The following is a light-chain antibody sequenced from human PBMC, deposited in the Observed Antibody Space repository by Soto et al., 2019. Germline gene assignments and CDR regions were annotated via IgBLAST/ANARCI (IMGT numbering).Light chain of an antibody. CDR3: QQGYSTPWT. Sequence: DIQMTQSPSSLSASVGDRVTITCRASQSISTYLHWYQQKAGKAPKLLISAASNLQSGVPSRFSDSGSGTDFTLTFNSLQPEDLATYYCQQGYSTPWTFGQGTKVEIK. V-gene: IGKV1-39*01. CDR2: AAS. CDR1: QSISTY. J-gene: IGKJ1*01.